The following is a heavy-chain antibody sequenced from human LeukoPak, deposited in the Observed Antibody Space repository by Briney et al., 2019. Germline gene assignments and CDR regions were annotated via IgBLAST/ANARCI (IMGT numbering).Heavy chain of an antibody. CDR3: AAHSYSGSYEYAFDI. J-gene: IGHJ3*02. CDR1: GYTFTGYY. V-gene: IGHV1-2*02. CDR2: INPNSGGT. Sequence: GASVKVSCKASGYTFTGYYMHWVRQAPGQGLEWMGWINPNSGGTNYAQKFQGRVTMTRDTSISTAYMELSRLRSDDTAVYYCAAHSYSGSYEYAFDIWGQGTMVTVPS. D-gene: IGHD1-26*01.